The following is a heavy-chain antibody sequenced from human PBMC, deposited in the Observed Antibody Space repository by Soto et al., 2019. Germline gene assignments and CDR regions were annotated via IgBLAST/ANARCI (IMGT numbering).Heavy chain of an antibody. CDR3: TTAPNEDKSSCYLHFNYYYGMDV. CDR1: GFTFSNAW. V-gene: IGHV3-15*07. D-gene: IGHD3-22*01. Sequence: EVQLVESGGGLVKPGGSLRLSCAASGFTFSNAWMNWVRQAPGKGLEWVGRIKSKTDGGTTDYAAPVKGRFTISRDDSKNTLYLQMNSLKTEDTAVYYCTTAPNEDKSSCYLHFNYYYGMDVWGQGTTVTVSS. CDR2: IKSKTDGGTT. J-gene: IGHJ6*01.